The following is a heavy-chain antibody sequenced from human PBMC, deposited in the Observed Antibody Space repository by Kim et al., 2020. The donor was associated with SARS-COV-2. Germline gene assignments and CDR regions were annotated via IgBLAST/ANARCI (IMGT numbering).Heavy chain of an antibody. CDR3: AREVSGSYNWFDP. J-gene: IGHJ5*02. Sequence: ASVKVSCKASGYTFDTFSLYWVRQAPGQRFEWMGWINGGNGNTRYSQNFQGRLTITRDRSATTAYMELSSLTSKDTAFFYFAREVSGSYNWFDPWGQGTL. CDR2: INGGNGNT. D-gene: IGHD3-10*01. CDR1: GYTFDTFS. V-gene: IGHV1-3*01.